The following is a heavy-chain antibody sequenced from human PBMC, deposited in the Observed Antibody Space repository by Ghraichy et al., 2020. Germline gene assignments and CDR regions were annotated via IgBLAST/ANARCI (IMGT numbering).Heavy chain of an antibody. CDR2: IRGSGDST. V-gene: IGHV3-23*01. Sequence: GGSLRLSCEASGFTFSSYAMSWVRQVPGKGLEWASTIRGSGDSTDYADSVKGRFTISRDHSKNTLYLQMNSLKTEDTAVYYCTTTYYGSGSVYWGQGTLVTVSS. J-gene: IGHJ4*02. CDR3: TTTYYGSGSVY. D-gene: IGHD3-10*01. CDR1: GFTFSSYA.